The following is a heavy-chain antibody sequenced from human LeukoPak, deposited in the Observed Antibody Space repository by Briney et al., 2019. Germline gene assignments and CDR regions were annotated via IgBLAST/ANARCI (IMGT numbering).Heavy chain of an antibody. D-gene: IGHD2-2*01. Sequence: SETLSLTCTVSGYSISSGYYWGWIRQPPGKGLEWIGSIYHSGSTYYNPSLKSRVTISVDTSKNQFSLKLSSVTAADTAVYYCAGAGYCSSTSCYGLDYWGQGTLVTVSS. CDR3: AGAGYCSSTSCYGLDY. V-gene: IGHV4-38-2*02. CDR1: GYSISSGYY. CDR2: IYHSGST. J-gene: IGHJ4*02.